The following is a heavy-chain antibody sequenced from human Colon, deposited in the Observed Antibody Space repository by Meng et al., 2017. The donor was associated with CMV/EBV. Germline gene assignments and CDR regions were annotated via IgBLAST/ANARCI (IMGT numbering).Heavy chain of an antibody. V-gene: IGHV3-30*02. J-gene: IGHJ4*02. Sequence: GESGGSGGGGVELGGSLSPSGRPSGFSFSNLGMLWVRQPPGEGLEWVAFIRHDETKITYADSVKGRFTISRDNSKNTLYLQMNSLRPEDTSVYYCAKDVSGSALWGQGTLVTVSS. CDR2: IRHDETKI. CDR1: GFSFSNLG. CDR3: AKDVSGSAL. D-gene: IGHD3-10*01.